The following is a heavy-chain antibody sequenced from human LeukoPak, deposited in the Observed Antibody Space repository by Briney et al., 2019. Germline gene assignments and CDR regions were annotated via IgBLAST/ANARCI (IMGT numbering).Heavy chain of an antibody. CDR1: GFTFSGSA. CDR2: IRSKANSYAT. J-gene: IGHJ4*02. CDR3: TRLGGNPDY. V-gene: IGHV3-73*01. Sequence: GGSLRLSCAASGFTFSGSAMHWVRQASGKGLEWVGRIRSKANSYATAYAASVKGRFTISRDDSKNTAYLQMHSLKTEVTAVYYCTRLGGNPDYWGQGTLVTVSS. D-gene: IGHD4-23*01.